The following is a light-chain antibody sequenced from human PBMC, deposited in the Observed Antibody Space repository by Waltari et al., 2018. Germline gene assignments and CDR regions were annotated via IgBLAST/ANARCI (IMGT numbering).Light chain of an antibody. Sequence: QSALTQPASVSGSPGQSITIPCTGASIDVGSYNLFSWYQQHPDKAPKLMIYEDNKRPSGVSTRFSGSKSGNTASLTISGLQAEDEADYYCCSYAGSGTTWVFGGGTKLTVL. CDR2: EDN. CDR1: SIDVGSYNL. J-gene: IGLJ3*02. CDR3: CSYAGSGTTWV. V-gene: IGLV2-23*01.